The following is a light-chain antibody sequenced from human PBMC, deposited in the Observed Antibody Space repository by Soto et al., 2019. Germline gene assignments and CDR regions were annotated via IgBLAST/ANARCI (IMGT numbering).Light chain of an antibody. CDR1: QSVSNW. V-gene: IGKV1-5*01. CDR2: DAS. Sequence: DIQMTQSPSTLSASVGDRVTITCRASQSVSNWLAWYQQKRGKAPEILIYDASSLKSGVPSRFSGSGSGTEFTLTISSLQPDDFATYYCQQYNTYSAFGQGTKVDIK. J-gene: IGKJ1*01. CDR3: QQYNTYSA.